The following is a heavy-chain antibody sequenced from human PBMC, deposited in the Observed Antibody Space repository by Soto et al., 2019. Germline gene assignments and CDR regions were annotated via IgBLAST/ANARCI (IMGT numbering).Heavy chain of an antibody. D-gene: IGHD3-9*01. J-gene: IGHJ5*02. V-gene: IGHV1-69*04. CDR1: GGTFSSYT. CDR3: ARDYDRRYDISYNWFDP. Sequence: ASVKVSCKASGGTFSSYTISWVRQAPGQGLEWMGRIIPILGIANYAQKFQGRVTITADKSTSTAYMELSSLRSEDTAVYYCARDYDRRYDISYNWFDPWGQGTLVT. CDR2: IIPILGIA.